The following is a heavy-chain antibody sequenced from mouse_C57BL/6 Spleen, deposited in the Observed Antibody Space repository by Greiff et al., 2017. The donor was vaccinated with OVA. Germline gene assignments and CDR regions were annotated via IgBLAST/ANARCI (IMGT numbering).Heavy chain of an antibody. Sequence: EVQVVESGGGLVKPGGSLKLSCAASGFTFSDYGMHWVRQAPEKGLEWVAYISSGSSTIYYAETVKGRFTISRDNAKNTLFLQMTSLRSEDTAMYYCARSLMVKRYFDVWGTGTTVTVSS. J-gene: IGHJ1*03. CDR3: ARSLMVKRYFDV. CDR2: ISSGSSTI. D-gene: IGHD2-1*01. CDR1: GFTFSDYG. V-gene: IGHV5-17*01.